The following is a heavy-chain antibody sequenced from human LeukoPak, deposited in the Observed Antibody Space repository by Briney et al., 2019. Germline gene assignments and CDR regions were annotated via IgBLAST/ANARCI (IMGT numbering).Heavy chain of an antibody. J-gene: IGHJ4*02. V-gene: IGHV3-30*18. Sequence: PGGSLRLSCAASGFPFSTYDMHWVRQAPDKGLQWVAVISSDGYRTDYPDSMRGRFTISRDNFKNTVDLQMISVTAEDTAMYFCAKGLGTGSVLARPLHYWGQGTLVTVSS. CDR2: ISSDGYRT. CDR1: GFPFSTYD. D-gene: IGHD3-10*01. CDR3: AKGLGTGSVLARPLHY.